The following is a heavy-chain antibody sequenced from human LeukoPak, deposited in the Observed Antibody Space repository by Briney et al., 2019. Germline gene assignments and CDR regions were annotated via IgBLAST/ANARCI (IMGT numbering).Heavy chain of an antibody. V-gene: IGHV3-7*03. J-gene: IGHJ4*02. Sequence: PGGSLRLSCTASGFTISTYWMSWVREAPGKGVEWVANINQDGSKKYYVDSVRGRFTISRDNAKNSLYLQMNSLRAEDTALYYCARDYSNYYWLDYWGQGTLVTVSS. D-gene: IGHD4-11*01. CDR1: GFTISTYW. CDR3: ARDYSNYYWLDY. CDR2: INQDGSKK.